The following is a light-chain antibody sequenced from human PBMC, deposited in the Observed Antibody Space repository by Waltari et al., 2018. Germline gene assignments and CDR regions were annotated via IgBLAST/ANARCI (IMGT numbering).Light chain of an antibody. Sequence: SYVLTQPPSVSVAPGQTARISCGGNNIESKTLHWYQQQPGQAPVLVVYEDSDRPSGIPERFSGSNSGNTATLTISRVEAGDEADYYCQVWDSNSDHLYVFGTGTEVTVL. V-gene: IGLV3-21*02. CDR3: QVWDSNSDHLYV. CDR2: EDS. CDR1: NIESKT. J-gene: IGLJ1*01.